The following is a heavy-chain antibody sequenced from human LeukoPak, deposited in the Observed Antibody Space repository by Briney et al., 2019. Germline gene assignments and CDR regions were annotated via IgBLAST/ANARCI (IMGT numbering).Heavy chain of an antibody. CDR2: IFPAGSGT. D-gene: IGHD6-19*01. J-gene: IGHJ4*02. CDR3: ARQQAVAGPGIDY. V-gene: IGHV5-51*01. CDR1: GYSFTSYW. Sequence: GESLKISCEASGYSFTSYWIGWVRQMPGKGLEWMGIIFPAGSGTRHSPSFQGQVTISADKSINTAYLQWSSLKASDTAIYYCARQQAVAGPGIDYWGQGTVVTVSS.